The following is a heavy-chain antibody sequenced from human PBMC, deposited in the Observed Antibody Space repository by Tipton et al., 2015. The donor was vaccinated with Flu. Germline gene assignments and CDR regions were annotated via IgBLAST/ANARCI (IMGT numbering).Heavy chain of an antibody. CDR1: GFTFSSYS. D-gene: IGHD4/OR15-4a*01. V-gene: IGHV3-21*01. Sequence: SLRLSCAASGFTFSSYSMNWVRQAPGKGLEWVSSISSSSSYIYYADSVKGRFTISRDNAKNSLYLQMNSLRAEDTAVYYCARDGSYGGTGMAVWGQGTTVTVSS. J-gene: IGHJ6*02. CDR2: ISSSSSYI. CDR3: ARDGSYGGTGMAV.